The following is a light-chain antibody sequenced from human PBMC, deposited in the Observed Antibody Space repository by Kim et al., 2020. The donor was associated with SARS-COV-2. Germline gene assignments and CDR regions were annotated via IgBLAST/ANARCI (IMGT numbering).Light chain of an antibody. J-gene: IGKJ4*01. CDR2: GAS. CDR3: QQYNDWPLT. V-gene: IGKV3-15*01. CDR1: QSVSSN. Sequence: PGERATLSCRASQSVSSNLAWYQQKPGQAPRLLIYGASTRATGIPATFSGRGSGTEFTLTISSLQSEDFAVYYCQQYNDWPLTFGGGTKVDI.